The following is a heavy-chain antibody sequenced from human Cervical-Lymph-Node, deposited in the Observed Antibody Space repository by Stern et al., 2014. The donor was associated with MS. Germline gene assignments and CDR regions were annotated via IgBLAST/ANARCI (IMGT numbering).Heavy chain of an antibody. CDR1: GFTFNDYV. Sequence: VQLVESGGDLVQPGGSLRLPCAASGFTFNDYVIHLVRQAPEKGLEWVSGISWNSDSVAYADSVKGRFTISRDNAKNSVYLQMDSLRREDTALYYCARDLVLLVGSQTYYSGLDVWGQGTMVTVSS. CDR2: ISWNSDSV. CDR3: ARDLVLLVGSQTYYSGLDV. V-gene: IGHV3-9*01. J-gene: IGHJ6*02. D-gene: IGHD3-10*01.